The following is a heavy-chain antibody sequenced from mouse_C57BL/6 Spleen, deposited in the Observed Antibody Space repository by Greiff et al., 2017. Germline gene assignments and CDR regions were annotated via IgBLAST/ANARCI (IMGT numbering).Heavy chain of an antibody. V-gene: IGHV5-4*01. D-gene: IGHD4-1*01. CDR3: AREEPGMDY. CDR1: GFTFSSYA. J-gene: IGHJ4*01. CDR2: ISDGGSYT. Sequence: EVQRVESGGGLVKPGGSLTLSCAASGFTFSSYAMSWVRQTPEKRLEWVATISDGGSYTYYPDNVKGRFTISRDNAKNNLYLQMSHLKSEDTAMYYCAREEPGMDYWGQGTSVTVSS.